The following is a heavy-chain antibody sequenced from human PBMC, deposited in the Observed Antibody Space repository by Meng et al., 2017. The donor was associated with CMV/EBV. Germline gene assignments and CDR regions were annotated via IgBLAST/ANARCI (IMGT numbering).Heavy chain of an antibody. CDR3: ARGHGSVSYSYYYYGMDV. V-gene: IGHV1-2*02. D-gene: IGHD1-26*01. J-gene: IGHJ6*02. Sequence: ASVKVSCKASGYTFTDYKMHWVRQAPGQGLEWMGWISPNNGGTKYAQKFQGRVTITRDTSISTAYMELSSLRSEDTAVYYCARGHGSVSYSYYYYGMDVWGQGTTVTVSS. CDR2: ISPNNGGT. CDR1: GYTFTDYK.